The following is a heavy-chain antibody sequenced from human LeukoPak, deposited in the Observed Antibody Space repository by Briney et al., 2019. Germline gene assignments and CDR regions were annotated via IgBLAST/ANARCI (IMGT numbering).Heavy chain of an antibody. V-gene: IGHV3-73*01. Sequence: PGGSLRLSCAASGFTFSASAMHWVRQASGKGLEWVGRIRSKANSHATGYAASVKGRFTISRDDSKNTAYLQMNSLRTEDTAAYYCAVIGSTWPSEVDYWGQGTLVTVSS. CDR1: GFTFSASA. CDR2: IRSKANSHAT. J-gene: IGHJ4*02. D-gene: IGHD6-13*01. CDR3: AVIGSTWPSEVDY.